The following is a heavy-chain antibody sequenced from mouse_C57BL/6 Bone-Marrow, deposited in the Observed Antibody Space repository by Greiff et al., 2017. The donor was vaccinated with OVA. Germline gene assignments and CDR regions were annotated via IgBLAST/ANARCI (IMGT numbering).Heavy chain of an antibody. CDR3: AKQYYGSSYCAMDY. Sequence: EVQLVESGGGLVQPGGSLKLSCAASGFTFSDYYMYWVRQTPEKRLEWVAYISNGGGSTYYPDTVKGRFTISRDNAKNTLYLQMSRLKSEDTAMYYWAKQYYGSSYCAMDYWGQGTSVTVSA. CDR1: GFTFSDYY. CDR2: ISNGGGST. V-gene: IGHV5-12*01. J-gene: IGHJ4*01. D-gene: IGHD1-1*01.